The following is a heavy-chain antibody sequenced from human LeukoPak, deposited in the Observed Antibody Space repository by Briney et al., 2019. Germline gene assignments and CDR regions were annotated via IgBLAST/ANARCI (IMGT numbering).Heavy chain of an antibody. V-gene: IGHV4-59*01. CDR1: NSSINTYY. CDR3: GRGRYQLSP. Sequence: SETLSLTCTVSNSSINTYYWSWIRQPPGKGLEWIGYIYYSGSTNYNPSLKSRVTISVDTSKNQFSLKLSSVTAADTAVYYCGRGRYQLSPWGQGTLVAVSS. CDR2: IYYSGST. D-gene: IGHD2-2*01. J-gene: IGHJ5*02.